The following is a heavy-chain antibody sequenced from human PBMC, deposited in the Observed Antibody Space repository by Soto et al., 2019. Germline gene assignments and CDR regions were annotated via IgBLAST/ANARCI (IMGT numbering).Heavy chain of an antibody. CDR2: IYYSGIT. D-gene: IGHD6-6*01. CDR1: GGSISSYY. CDR3: ASTTSSWYYYYMDI. J-gene: IGHJ6*03. V-gene: IGHV4-59*08. Sequence: PSETLSLTCTVSGGSISSYYWSWIRQPPGKGLEWIGFIYYSGITKYNPSLKSRVTISVDTSKKQFSLEVTSVTAADTAVYYCASTTSSWYYYYMDIWGKGTTVTVSS.